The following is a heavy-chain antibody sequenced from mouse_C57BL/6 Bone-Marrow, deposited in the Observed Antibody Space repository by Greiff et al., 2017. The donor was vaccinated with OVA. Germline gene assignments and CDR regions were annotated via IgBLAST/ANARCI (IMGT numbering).Heavy chain of an antibody. CDR1: GYTFTSYT. Sequence: QVHVKQSGAELARPGASVKMSCKASGYTFTSYTMHWVKQRPGQGLEWIGYINPSSGYTKYNQKFKDKATLTADKSSSTAYMQLSSLTSEDSAVYYCARYIPYWYFDVWGTGTTVTVSS. D-gene: IGHD1-3*01. V-gene: IGHV1-4*01. CDR3: ARYIPYWYFDV. CDR2: INPSSGYT. J-gene: IGHJ1*03.